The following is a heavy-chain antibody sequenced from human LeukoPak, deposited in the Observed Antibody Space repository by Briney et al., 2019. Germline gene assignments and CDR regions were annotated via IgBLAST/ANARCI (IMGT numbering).Heavy chain of an antibody. CDR3: ARVGSWYGKFFDY. V-gene: IGHV4-30-2*01. CDR1: GGSISSGGYS. Sequence: PSETLSLTCAVSGGSISSGGYSWSWIRQPPGKGLEWIGYIYHSGSTYYNPSLKSRVTISVDRSKNQFSLKLSSVTAADTAVYYCARVGSWYGKFFDYWGQGTLVTVSS. CDR2: IYHSGST. J-gene: IGHJ4*02. D-gene: IGHD6-13*01.